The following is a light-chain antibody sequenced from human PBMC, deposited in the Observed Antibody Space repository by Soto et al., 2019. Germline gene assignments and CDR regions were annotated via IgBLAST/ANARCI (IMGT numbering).Light chain of an antibody. CDR1: SSDIGSYNF. V-gene: IGLV2-14*01. J-gene: IGLJ2*01. CDR3: SSYTTSSTFD. CDR2: DVS. Sequence: QSALTQPASVSGSPGQSITISCTGTSSDIGSYNFVYWYQQHPGKAPKLMIYDVSNRPSGVSYRVSGSKSGNTASLTISGLQADDEADYYCSSYTTSSTFDFGGGTKVTVL.